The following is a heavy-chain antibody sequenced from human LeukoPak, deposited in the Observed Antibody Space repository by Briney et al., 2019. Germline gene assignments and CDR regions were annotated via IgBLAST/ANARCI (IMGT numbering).Heavy chain of an antibody. J-gene: IGHJ4*02. CDR2: FDPEDGET. V-gene: IGHV1-24*01. D-gene: IGHD6-19*01. CDR1: GYTLTELS. CDR3: ARGDSSGWYRGFDY. Sequence: GASVKVSCKVSGYTLTELSMHWVRQAPGKGLEWMGGFDPEDGETIYAQKFQGRVTMTEDTSTDTAYMELSRLRSDDTAVYYCARGDSSGWYRGFDYWGQGTLVTVSS.